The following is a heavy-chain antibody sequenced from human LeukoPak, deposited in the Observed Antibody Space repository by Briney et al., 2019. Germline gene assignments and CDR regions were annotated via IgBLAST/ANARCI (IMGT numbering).Heavy chain of an antibody. J-gene: IGHJ6*02. Sequence: GGSLRLSFAASGXTFSGYGMHWVRQAPGKGLEWVAIIWYDGSNKYFADSVKGRFTVSRDNSKNTLYLQMNSLRAEDTAVYYCARIGCSGSNCYGYYYYGMDVWGRGTAVTVSS. CDR1: GXTFSGYG. V-gene: IGHV3-33*01. CDR3: ARIGCSGSNCYGYYYYGMDV. CDR2: IWYDGSNK. D-gene: IGHD2-15*01.